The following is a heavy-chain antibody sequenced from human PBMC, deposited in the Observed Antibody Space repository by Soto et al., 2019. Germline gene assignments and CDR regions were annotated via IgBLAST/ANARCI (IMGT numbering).Heavy chain of an antibody. CDR3: ARPLVGFDP. D-gene: IGHD3-9*01. CDR1: GGSFSGYY. V-gene: IGHV4-34*01. Sequence: SETLSLTCAVYGGSFSGYYWSWIRQPPGKGLEWIGEINHSGSTNYNPSLKSRVTISVDTSKNQFSLKLSSVTAADTAVYYCARPLVGFDPWGQGTLVTVSS. J-gene: IGHJ5*02. CDR2: INHSGST.